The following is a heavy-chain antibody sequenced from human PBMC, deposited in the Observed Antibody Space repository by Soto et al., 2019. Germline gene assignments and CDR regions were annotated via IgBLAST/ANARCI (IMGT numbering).Heavy chain of an antibody. CDR2: IIPIFGTA. CDR1: GGTFSSYA. D-gene: IGHD3-10*01. CDR3: ARVRYYGSGSGDNWFDP. V-gene: IGHV1-69*01. J-gene: IGHJ5*02. Sequence: QVQLVQSGAEVKKPGSSVKVSCKASGGTFSSYAISWVRQAPGQGLEWMGGIIPIFGTANYAQKFQGRVTITADESTSTAYMELSSLRSEGTAVYYCARVRYYGSGSGDNWFDPWGQGTLVTVSS.